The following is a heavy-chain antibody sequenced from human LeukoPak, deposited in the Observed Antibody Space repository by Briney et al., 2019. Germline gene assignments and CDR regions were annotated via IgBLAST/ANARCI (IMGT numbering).Heavy chain of an antibody. CDR3: AILLEDYAFSTGSAKDY. V-gene: IGHV1-24*01. J-gene: IGHJ4*02. CDR2: FDPVDGET. D-gene: IGHD3-3*01. Sequence: ASVKVSCKVSGYSLTQLSMHWVRQGIGRGLEWMGGFDPVDGETIYAQKFQGRVTMTENTSTDAAYMELSSLRSDDTAVYYCAILLEDYAFSTGSAKDYWGQGTLVTVSS. CDR1: GYSLTQLS.